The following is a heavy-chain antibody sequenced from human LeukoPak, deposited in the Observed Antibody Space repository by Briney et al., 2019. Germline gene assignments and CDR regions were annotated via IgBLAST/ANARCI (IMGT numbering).Heavy chain of an antibody. V-gene: IGHV3-11*01. J-gene: IGHJ6*03. D-gene: IGHD2-2*01. CDR2: ISSSGTTI. CDR1: GFTFSDYY. CDR3: ARVGCSSTSCYWFYYYMDV. Sequence: PGGSLTLSCAASGFTFSDYYMSWIRQAPGKGLEWVSYISSSGTTIYNADSVKGRFTISRDNAKHSLYLQMNSLRAEDTALYYWARVGCSSTSCYWFYYYMDVWGKGTTVTVSS.